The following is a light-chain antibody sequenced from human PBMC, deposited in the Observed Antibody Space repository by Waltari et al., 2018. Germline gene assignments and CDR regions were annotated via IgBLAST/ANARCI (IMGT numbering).Light chain of an antibody. V-gene: IGLV2-11*01. CDR2: DVT. CDR3: CSYAGTYTYV. J-gene: IGLJ1*01. Sequence: QSALTQPRSVSGSPGQSVTISCTGTSRDVAASQYVSWFQQHPGGAPKLLIFDVTERPSGVPDHFSGSKSANTASLTISGLQPDDEADYYCCSYAGTYTYVFGPGTSVTVL. CDR1: SRDVAASQY.